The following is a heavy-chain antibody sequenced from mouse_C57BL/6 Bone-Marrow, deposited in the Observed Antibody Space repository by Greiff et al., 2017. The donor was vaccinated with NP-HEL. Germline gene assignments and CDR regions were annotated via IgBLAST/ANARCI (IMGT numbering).Heavy chain of an antibody. V-gene: IGHV1-26*01. D-gene: IGHD1-1*01. CDR2: INPNNGGT. CDR1: GYTFTDYY. J-gene: IGHJ3*01. CDR3: ARAEVEAWFAY. Sequence: VQLQQSGPELVKPGASVKISCKASGYTFTDYYMNWVKQSHGKSLEWIGDINPNNGGTSYNQKFKGKATLTVDKSSSTAYMELRSLTSEDSAVYYCARAEVEAWFAYWGQGTLVTVSA.